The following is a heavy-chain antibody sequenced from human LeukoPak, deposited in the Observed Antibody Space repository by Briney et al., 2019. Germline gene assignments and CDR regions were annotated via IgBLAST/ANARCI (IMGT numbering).Heavy chain of an antibody. V-gene: IGHV1-69*04. J-gene: IGHJ4*02. Sequence: SVKVSCKASGGTFSSYAISWVRQAPGQGLEWMGRIIPILGIANYAQKFQGRVTITADKSTSTAYMELSSLRSEDTAVYYCARGSTMIVVSYFDYWGQGTLVTVSS. CDR3: ARGSTMIVVSYFDY. CDR2: IIPILGIA. D-gene: IGHD3-22*01. CDR1: GGTFSSYA.